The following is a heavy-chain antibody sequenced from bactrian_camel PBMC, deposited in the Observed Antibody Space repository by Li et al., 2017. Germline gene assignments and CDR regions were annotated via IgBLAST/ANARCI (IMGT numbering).Heavy chain of an antibody. D-gene: IGHD2*01. J-gene: IGHJ4*01. CDR2: ISRGDVST. CDR1: GNTVDNKC. CDR3: AASYVPVPSSGYCYTSDY. Sequence: HVQLVESGGGSAQVGGSLILSCVASGNTVDNKCMAWFRQAPGKEREAVAVISRGDVSTYFADSVKGRFTISRDNSKTTVYLQMTSLKPEDTAMYYCAASYVPVPSSGYCYTSDYWGQGTQVTVS. V-gene: IGHV3S63*01.